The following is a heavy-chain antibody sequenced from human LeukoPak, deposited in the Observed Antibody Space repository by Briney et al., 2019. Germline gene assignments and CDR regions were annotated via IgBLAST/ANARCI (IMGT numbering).Heavy chain of an antibody. D-gene: IGHD3-3*01. CDR2: ISAYNGNT. V-gene: IGHV1-18*01. CDR3: ARDGAGYFWSGYYSGYGMDV. Sequence: ASVKVSCKASGYTFTSYGISWVRQAPGQGLEWMGWISAYNGNTNYAQKLQGRVTMTTDTSTSTAYMERRSLRSDDTSVYYCARDGAGYFWSGYYSGYGMDVWGQGTTVTVSS. CDR1: GYTFTSYG. J-gene: IGHJ6*02.